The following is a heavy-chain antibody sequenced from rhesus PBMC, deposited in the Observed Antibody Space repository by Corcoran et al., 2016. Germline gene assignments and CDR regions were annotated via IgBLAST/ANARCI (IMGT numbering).Heavy chain of an antibody. CDR3: ASPLRIYNSWGGTFDC. D-gene: IGHD6-13*01. Sequence: QVQLQESGPGLVKPSETLSLTCTVSGCAFSSYWWSWIRQPPGKGLEWVGEISGHSRSTHHNPSVGGRITISKDASNSQFSLKLTAVTAAETAVYYCASPLRIYNSWGGTFDCWGQGVLVTVSS. J-gene: IGHJ4*01. CDR1: GCAFSSYW. V-gene: IGHV4-80*01. CDR2: ISGHSRST.